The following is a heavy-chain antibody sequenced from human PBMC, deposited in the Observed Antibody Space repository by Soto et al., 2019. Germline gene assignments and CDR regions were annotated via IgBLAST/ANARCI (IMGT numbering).Heavy chain of an antibody. CDR2: IYYSGST. CDR3: ARDNSGYYYDSSGLDY. D-gene: IGHD3-22*01. Sequence: PSETLSLTCTVSGGSISSGDYYWSWIRQHPGKGLEWIGYIYYSGSTYYNPSLKSRVTISVDTSKNQFSLKLSSVTAADTAVYYCARDNSGYYYDSSGLDYWGQGTLVTVSS. V-gene: IGHV4-31*03. J-gene: IGHJ4*02. CDR1: GGSISSGDYY.